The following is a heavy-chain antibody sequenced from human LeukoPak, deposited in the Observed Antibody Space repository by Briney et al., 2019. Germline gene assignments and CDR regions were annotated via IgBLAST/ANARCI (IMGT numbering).Heavy chain of an antibody. V-gene: IGHV4-59*12. CDR3: AREDSSTNAFDY. CDR1: GGSISSYY. D-gene: IGHD2-8*01. CDR2: IYYSGST. J-gene: IGHJ4*02. Sequence: ASETLSLTCTVSGGSISSYYWSWIRQPPGKGLEWIGYIYYSGSTNYNPSLKSRVTISVDTSKNQFSLKLSSVTAADTAVYYCAREDSSTNAFDYWGQGTLVTVSS.